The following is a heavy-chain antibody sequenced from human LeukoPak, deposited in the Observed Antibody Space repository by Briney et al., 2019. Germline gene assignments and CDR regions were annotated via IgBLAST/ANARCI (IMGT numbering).Heavy chain of an antibody. CDR2: INHSGST. D-gene: IGHD6-6*01. CDR1: GGSFSGYY. J-gene: IGHJ4*02. CDR3: ARGGDKYSSSSGSNY. V-gene: IGHV4-34*01. Sequence: SETLSLTCAVYGGSFSGYYWSWIRQPPGRGLEWRGEINHSGSTNYNPSLKSRVTISVDTSKNQFSLKLSSVTAADTAVYYCARGGDKYSSSSGSNYWGQGTLVTVSS.